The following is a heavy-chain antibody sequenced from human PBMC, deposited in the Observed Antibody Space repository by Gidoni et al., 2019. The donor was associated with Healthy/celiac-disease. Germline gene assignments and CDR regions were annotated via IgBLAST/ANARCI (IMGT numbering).Heavy chain of an antibody. CDR3: ATDLGVGRVIAARRGSDAFDI. CDR1: GYTLTELS. Sequence: QVQLVQSGAAVKKPGASVTVSCKVSGYTLTELSMHWVRQAPGKGLEWMGGFDPEDGETIYAQKFQGRVTMTEDTSTDTAYMELSSLRSEDTAVYYCATDLGVGRVIAARRGSDAFDIWGQGTMVTVSS. D-gene: IGHD6-6*01. CDR2: FDPEDGET. V-gene: IGHV1-24*01. J-gene: IGHJ3*02.